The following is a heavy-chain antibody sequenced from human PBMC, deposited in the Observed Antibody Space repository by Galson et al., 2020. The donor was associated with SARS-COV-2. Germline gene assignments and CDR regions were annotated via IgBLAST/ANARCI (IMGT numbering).Heavy chain of an antibody. Sequence: LSLTCAASGFTFRYSWMSWVRQAPGKGLEWVANIKQDGSEKYYVGSVKGRFTISRDNTRNSLYLQMDMLRAEDTAVYYCARDQASAYYLAYWGQGTLVTVSS. V-gene: IGHV3-7*01. CDR1: GFTFRYSW. J-gene: IGHJ4*02. CDR2: IKQDGSEK. CDR3: ARDQASAYYLAY.